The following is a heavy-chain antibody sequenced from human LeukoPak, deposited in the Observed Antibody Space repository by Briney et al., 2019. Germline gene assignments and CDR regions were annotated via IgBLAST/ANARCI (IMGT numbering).Heavy chain of an antibody. J-gene: IGHJ4*02. Sequence: ASVSLSYKSSVYTFTVYYMHWVRQAPGQGLGWLGWINPNSGGTNYTQKLQGRVTMTRDTSISTAYMELSRLRSDDTAVYYCARDSKRIAAARSPLDYWGQGTLVTVSS. CDR3: ARDSKRIAAARSPLDY. CDR1: VYTFTVYY. V-gene: IGHV1-2*02. D-gene: IGHD6-13*01. CDR2: INPNSGGT.